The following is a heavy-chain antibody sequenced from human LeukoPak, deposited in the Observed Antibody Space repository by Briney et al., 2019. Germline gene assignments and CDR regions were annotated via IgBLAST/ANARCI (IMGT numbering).Heavy chain of an antibody. V-gene: IGHV4-34*01. CDR3: ARGIVGATKAFDY. CDR2: INHSGST. J-gene: IGHJ4*02. D-gene: IGHD1-26*01. CDR1: GGSFSGYH. Sequence: SETLSLTCAVYGGSFSGYHWSWIRQPPGKGLEWIGEINHSGSTNYNPSLKSRVTIAVDTSKNQFSLKLSSVTAADTAVYYCARGIVGATKAFDYWGQGTLVTVSS.